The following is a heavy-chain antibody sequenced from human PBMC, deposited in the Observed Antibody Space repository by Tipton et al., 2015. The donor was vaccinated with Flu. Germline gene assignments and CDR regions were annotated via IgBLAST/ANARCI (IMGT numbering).Heavy chain of an antibody. V-gene: IGHV4-59*11. J-gene: IGHJ3*02. CDR2: IYYSGSI. CDR1: GGSISSHY. Sequence: LRLSCTVSGGSISSHYWSWIRQPPGKGLEWIGYIYYSGSISYNPSLKSRVTISVDTSKNQFSLKLSSVTAADTAVYYCAREWGDAFDIWGLGTMVAVSS. D-gene: IGHD3-16*01. CDR3: AREWGDAFDI.